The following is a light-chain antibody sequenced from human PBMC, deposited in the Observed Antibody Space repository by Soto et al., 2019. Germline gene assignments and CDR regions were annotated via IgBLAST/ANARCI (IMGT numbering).Light chain of an antibody. CDR3: QRYDSLRT. CDR1: QSVRSNF. CDR2: GAS. J-gene: IGKJ1*01. Sequence: EIVLTQSPGTLSLSPGERATLSCRASQSVRSNFLAWYQQKPGQAPRLLIYGASNRATGIPDRFSGSGCGTDFTLTITRLEAEDFAMYYCQRYDSLRTFGQGTKVEI. V-gene: IGKV3-20*01.